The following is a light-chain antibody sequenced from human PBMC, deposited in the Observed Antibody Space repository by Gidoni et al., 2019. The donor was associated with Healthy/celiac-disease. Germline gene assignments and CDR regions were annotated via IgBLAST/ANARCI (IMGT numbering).Light chain of an antibody. CDR2: DAS. V-gene: IGKV3-11*01. CDR3: QQRSTWPT. Sequence: EIVFTQSPATLSLSPGERATLSCRASQSVSSYLAWYQQKPGQAPRLLIYDASNRATGIPARFSGSGSGTDFTLTISSLEPEDFAVYYCQQRSTWPTFGGGTRVEIK. J-gene: IGKJ4*01. CDR1: QSVSSY.